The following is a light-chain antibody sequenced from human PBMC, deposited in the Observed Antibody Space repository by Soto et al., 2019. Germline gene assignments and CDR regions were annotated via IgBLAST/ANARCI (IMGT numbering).Light chain of an antibody. J-gene: IGKJ4*01. CDR1: QSISSW. CDR3: QQYNSYCT. V-gene: IGKV1-5*03. Sequence: DIQMTQSPSTLSASVGDRVTITCRASQSISSWLAWYQQKPGKAPKLLIYKASSLESGVPSRFSGSGSGTEFTLTISSLQPDDFANYYCQQYNSYCTFGGGTKVEIK. CDR2: KAS.